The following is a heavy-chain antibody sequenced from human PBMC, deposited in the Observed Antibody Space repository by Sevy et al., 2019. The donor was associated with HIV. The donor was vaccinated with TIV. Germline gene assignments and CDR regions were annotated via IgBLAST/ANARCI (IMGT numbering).Heavy chain of an antibody. CDR3: ARAYCSGGRCYSLAY. D-gene: IGHD2-15*01. J-gene: IGHJ4*02. CDR1: GYTFNTYR. V-gene: IGHV1-18*01. Sequence: ASVKVSCKASGYTFNTYRISWVRQAPGQGLELMGWVSARNGDTNYAQKFQGRVTMITDTCTSTAYMDLRSLRSDDTAIYYCARAYCSGGRCYSLAYWGQGTLVTVSS. CDR2: VSARNGDT.